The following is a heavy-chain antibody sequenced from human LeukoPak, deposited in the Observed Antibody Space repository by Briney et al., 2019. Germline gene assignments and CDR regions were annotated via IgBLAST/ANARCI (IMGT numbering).Heavy chain of an antibody. Sequence: PGGSLRLSCAASGFTVSNNYMSWVRQAPGKGLEWVSLIYSHGGTNYADSVKGRFTISRDNSKNTLYLQMNSLRAEDTAVYYCAKDGYYDILTGYLYYFDYWGQGTLVTVSS. CDR2: IYSHGGT. CDR3: AKDGYYDILTGYLYYFDY. V-gene: IGHV3-66*03. CDR1: GFTVSNNY. D-gene: IGHD3-9*01. J-gene: IGHJ4*02.